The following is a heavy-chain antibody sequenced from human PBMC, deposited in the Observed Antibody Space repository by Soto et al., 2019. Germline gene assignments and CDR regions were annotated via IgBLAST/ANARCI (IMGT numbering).Heavy chain of an antibody. Sequence: ASVKVSCKASGYTFTGYYMHWVRQAPGQGLEWMGWINPNSGGTNYAQKFQGWVTKTRDTSISTAYMELSRLRSDDTAVYYCAIRCGYYGDAPVDAFDIWGQGTMVTVAS. D-gene: IGHD4-17*01. CDR2: INPNSGGT. CDR1: GYTFTGYY. CDR3: AIRCGYYGDAPVDAFDI. V-gene: IGHV1-2*04. J-gene: IGHJ3*02.